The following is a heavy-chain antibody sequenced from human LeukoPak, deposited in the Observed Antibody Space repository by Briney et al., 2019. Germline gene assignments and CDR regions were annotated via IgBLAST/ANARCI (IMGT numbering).Heavy chain of an antibody. CDR1: GGTFSSYA. CDR3: ARDGYNYVFDY. J-gene: IGHJ4*02. Sequence: EASVKVSCKASGGTFSSYAISWVRQAPGQGLEWMGGIIPIFGTANYAQKFQGRVTITADESTSTAYMELRSLRSDDTAVYYCARDGYNYVFDYWGQGTLVTVSS. D-gene: IGHD5-24*01. V-gene: IGHV1-69*01. CDR2: IIPIFGTA.